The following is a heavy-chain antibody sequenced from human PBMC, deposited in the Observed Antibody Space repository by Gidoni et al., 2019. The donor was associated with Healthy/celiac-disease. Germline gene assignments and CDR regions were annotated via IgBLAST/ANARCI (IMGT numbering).Heavy chain of an antibody. CDR2: IYWEYDK. CDR1: GFSLSTSGVG. D-gene: IGHD3-3*01. Sequence: QITLKESGPTLVKPTQTLTLTCTFSGFSLSTSGVGVGWIRQPPGKALEWLAPIYWEYDKRYSPSLKGRLTINKDTSKNQVGLKMTNMDPVDTATYYCANGGRDDFWSGQLFDPWGQGTLVTVSS. CDR3: ANGGRDDFWSGQLFDP. V-gene: IGHV2-5*02. J-gene: IGHJ5*02.